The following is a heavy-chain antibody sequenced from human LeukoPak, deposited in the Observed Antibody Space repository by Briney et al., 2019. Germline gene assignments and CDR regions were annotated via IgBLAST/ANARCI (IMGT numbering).Heavy chain of an antibody. CDR1: GFTVSSNY. J-gene: IGHJ3*02. D-gene: IGHD6-19*01. V-gene: IGHV3-53*05. CDR3: VKTLISVAGTGAFDI. CDR2: IYSGGST. Sequence: GGSLRLSCAASGFTVSSNYMSWVRQAPGKGLEWVSVIYSGGSTYYADSVRGRFTISRDNSKNTLYLQMSSLRAEDTAVYYCVKTLISVAGTGAFDIWGQGTMVTVSS.